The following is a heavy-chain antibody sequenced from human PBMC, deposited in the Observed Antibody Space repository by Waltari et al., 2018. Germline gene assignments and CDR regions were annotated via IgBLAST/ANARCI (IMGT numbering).Heavy chain of an antibody. J-gene: IGHJ4*02. CDR1: GFTFTNNA. V-gene: IGHV3-30-3*01. D-gene: IGHD2-21*01. CDR2: ISYDGSKK. Sequence: QVQLVESGGGVVQPGRSLSLSCAASGFTFTNNAMHWVRQAPGKGLEWVAVISYDGSKKYYANSVKGRFTISRDNSKNTLYLQMSSLRAEDTALYYCAREGPSYSGFDYWGQGSLVTVSS. CDR3: AREGPSYSGFDY.